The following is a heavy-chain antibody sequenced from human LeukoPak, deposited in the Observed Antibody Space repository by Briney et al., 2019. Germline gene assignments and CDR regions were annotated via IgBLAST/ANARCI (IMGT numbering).Heavy chain of an antibody. V-gene: IGHV4-39*01. J-gene: IGHJ4*02. Sequence: SETLSLTCTVSGGSISSSSYYWGWIRQPPGKGLEWIGSIYYSGSTYYNPSLKSRVTISVDTSKNQFSLKLSSVTAADTAVYYCASQVVVAAYFDNWGQGTLVTVSS. CDR3: ASQVVVAAYFDN. CDR2: IYYSGST. CDR1: GGSISSSSYY. D-gene: IGHD2-15*01.